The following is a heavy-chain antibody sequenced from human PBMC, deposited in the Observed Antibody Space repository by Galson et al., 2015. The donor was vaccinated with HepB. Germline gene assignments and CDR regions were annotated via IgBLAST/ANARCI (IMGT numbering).Heavy chain of an antibody. CDR2: ISYDGSNK. J-gene: IGHJ4*02. CDR1: GFTFSSYA. Sequence: SLRLSCAASGFTFSSYAMHWVRQAPGKGLEWVAVISYDGSNKYYADSVKGRFTISRDNSKNTLYLQMNSLRAEDTAVYYCASSAYCGGDCYSYYFDHWGQGTLVTVSS. D-gene: IGHD2-21*02. CDR3: ASSAYCGGDCYSYYFDH. V-gene: IGHV3-30-3*01.